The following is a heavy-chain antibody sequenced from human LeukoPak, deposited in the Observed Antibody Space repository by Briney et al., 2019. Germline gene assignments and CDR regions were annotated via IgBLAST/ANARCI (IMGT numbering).Heavy chain of an antibody. CDR1: GGSISSYY. CDR3: ARVGVAYYDSSGPPSWYFDL. V-gene: IGHV4-59*01. Sequence: PSETLSLTCTVSGGSISSYYWSWIRQPPGKGLEWIGYIYYSGSTNYNPSLKSRVTISVDTSKNQFSLKLSSVTAADTAVYYCARVGVAYYDSSGPPSWYFDLWGRGTLVTVSS. CDR2: IYYSGST. D-gene: IGHD3-22*01. J-gene: IGHJ2*01.